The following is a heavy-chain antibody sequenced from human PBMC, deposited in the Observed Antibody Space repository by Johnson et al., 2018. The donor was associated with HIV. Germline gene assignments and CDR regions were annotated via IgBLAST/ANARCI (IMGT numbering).Heavy chain of an antibody. CDR1: RFTFSSYA. CDR2: ISYDGSNK. V-gene: IGHV3-30-3*01. CDR3: AREWDPRTPDAFDI. Sequence: QVQLVESGGGLVKPGGSLRLSCAASRFTFSSYAMHWVRQAPGKGLEWVAVISYDGSNKYYADSVKGRFTISRDNSKNTLYLQMNSLRAEDTAVYYCAREWDPRTPDAFDIWGQGTMVSVSS. D-gene: IGHD1-26*01. J-gene: IGHJ3*02.